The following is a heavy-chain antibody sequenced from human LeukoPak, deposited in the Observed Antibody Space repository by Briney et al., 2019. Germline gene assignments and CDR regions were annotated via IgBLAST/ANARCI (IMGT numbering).Heavy chain of an antibody. CDR3: ARDHGCGGHCYTWFDP. J-gene: IGHJ5*02. CDR1: GYTLTSYG. D-gene: IGHD2-21*02. CDR2: ISAYNGNT. V-gene: IGHV1-18*01. Sequence: ASVKVSCKASGYTLTSYGISWVRQAPGQGLEWTGWISAYNGNTNYAQKLQGRVTMTTDTSTSTAYMELRSLRSDDTAVYYCARDHGCGGHCYTWFDPWGQGTLVTVPS.